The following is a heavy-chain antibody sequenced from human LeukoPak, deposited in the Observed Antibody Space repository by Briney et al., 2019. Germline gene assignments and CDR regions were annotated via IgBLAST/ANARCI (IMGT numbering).Heavy chain of an antibody. CDR3: ATLNRGDFWSGYPLGDYYYGMDV. Sequence: ASVKVSCKVSGYTLTELSMHWVREAPGKGLEWMGGFDPENGETIYAQKFQGRVTMTEDTSTDTAYMELSSLRSEDTAVYYCATLNRGDFWSGYPLGDYYYGMDVWGQGTTVTVSS. J-gene: IGHJ6*02. D-gene: IGHD3-3*01. CDR1: GYTLTELS. V-gene: IGHV1-24*01. CDR2: FDPENGET.